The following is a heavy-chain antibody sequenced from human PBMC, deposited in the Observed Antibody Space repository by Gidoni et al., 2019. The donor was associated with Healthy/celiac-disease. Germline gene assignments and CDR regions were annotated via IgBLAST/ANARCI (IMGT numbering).Heavy chain of an antibody. Sequence: QVQLVQSGAEGKKPGSSVKVSCKASGGTFSSYAIRWVRQAPGQGLEWMGGIIPIFGTANYAQKFQGRVTITADESTSTAYMELSSLRSEDTAVYYCASTRRRYYDSSGSHYYYGMDVWGQGTTVTVSS. CDR3: ASTRRRYYDSSGSHYYYGMDV. J-gene: IGHJ6*02. V-gene: IGHV1-69*01. CDR2: IIPIFGTA. D-gene: IGHD3-22*01. CDR1: GGTFSSYA.